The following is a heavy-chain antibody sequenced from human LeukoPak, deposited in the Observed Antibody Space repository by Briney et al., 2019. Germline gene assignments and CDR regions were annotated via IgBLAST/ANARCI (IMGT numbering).Heavy chain of an antibody. Sequence: SQTLSLTCTVSGGSISSGGYYWSWIRQHPGKGLEWVGYIYYSGSTYYNPSLKSRVTISVDRSKNQFSLKLSFVTAADTAVYYCARGDYSKLRDWGQGTLVTVSS. CDR2: IYYSGST. CDR3: ARGDYSKLRD. CDR1: GGSISSGGYY. V-gene: IGHV4-31*03. J-gene: IGHJ4*02. D-gene: IGHD4-11*01.